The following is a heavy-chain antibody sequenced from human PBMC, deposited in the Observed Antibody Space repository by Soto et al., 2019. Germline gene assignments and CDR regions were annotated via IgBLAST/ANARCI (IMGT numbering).Heavy chain of an antibody. J-gene: IGHJ5*02. V-gene: IGHV1-69*12. D-gene: IGHD2-15*01. CDR2: IIPIFGTE. CDR3: ARDCSGGSCYLPGREWFAP. Sequence: QVQLVQSGAEVKKPGSSVKVSCKASGGTFSSYAISWVRQAPGQGLEWMGGIIPIFGTENYAQKFQGRVTITADESTSTAYRGLGSLRSEDTAVYYCARDCSGGSCYLPGREWFAPWGQGTLVTVSS. CDR1: GGTFSSYA.